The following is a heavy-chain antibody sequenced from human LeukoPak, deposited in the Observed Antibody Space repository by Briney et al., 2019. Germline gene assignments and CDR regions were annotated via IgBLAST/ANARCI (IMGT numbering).Heavy chain of an antibody. CDR3: ARDFLEDTQ. CDR2: IYSCGST. Sequence: GGSLRLSCAASGFTVSSNYMSWVRQAPGKGLEWVSVIYSCGSTYYADSVKGRFTISRDNAKNSLYLQMNSLRAEDTAVYYCARDFLEDTQWGQGTLVTVSS. V-gene: IGHV3-66*03. J-gene: IGHJ4*02. CDR1: GFTVSSNY. D-gene: IGHD2-15*01.